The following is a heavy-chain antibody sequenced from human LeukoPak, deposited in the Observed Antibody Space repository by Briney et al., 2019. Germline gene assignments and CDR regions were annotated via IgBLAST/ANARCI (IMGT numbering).Heavy chain of an antibody. V-gene: IGHV4-59*11. CDR2: IYYRGST. CDR3: ARNPYSTSWYRWFDP. J-gene: IGHJ5*02. CDR1: GGSISTHS. Sequence: SETLSLTCTVSGGSISTHSWSWIRQPPGKGLEWIGNIYYRGSTNYNLSLKSRVVISVDTSRNQFSLELSSVTAADTAVYYCARNPYSTSWYRWFDPWGQGTLVTVSS. D-gene: IGHD6-13*01.